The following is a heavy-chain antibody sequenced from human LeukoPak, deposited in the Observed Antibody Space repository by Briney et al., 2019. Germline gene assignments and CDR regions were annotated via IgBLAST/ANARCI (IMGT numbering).Heavy chain of an antibody. Sequence: GASVKVSCKASGYTFTSYGISWVRQAPGQGLEWMGWISAYNGNTNYAQKLQGRVTMTTDTSTSTAYMELRSLRSDDTAVYYCAREPPDMAVADTGWAFDIWGQGTMVTVSS. D-gene: IGHD6-19*01. V-gene: IGHV1-18*01. CDR3: AREPPDMAVADTGWAFDI. CDR1: GYTFTSYG. J-gene: IGHJ3*02. CDR2: ISAYNGNT.